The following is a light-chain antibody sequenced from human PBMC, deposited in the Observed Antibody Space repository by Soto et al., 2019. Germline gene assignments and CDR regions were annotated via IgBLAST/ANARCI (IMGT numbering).Light chain of an antibody. Sequence: QSALTQPASVSGSPGQSITISCTGTSSDVGVYKYVSWYQQHPGKAPKLMIYDVSDRPSGVSTRFSGSTSGNTASLTISGLQAEDEADYYCSSHTSSSPFVFGTGTKLTVL. CDR2: DVS. CDR1: SSDVGVYKY. J-gene: IGLJ1*01. CDR3: SSHTSSSPFV. V-gene: IGLV2-14*01.